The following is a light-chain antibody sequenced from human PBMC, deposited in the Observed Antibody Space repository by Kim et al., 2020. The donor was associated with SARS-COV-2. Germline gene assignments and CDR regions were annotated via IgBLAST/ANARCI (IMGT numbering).Light chain of an antibody. CDR3: CSSPWV. Sequence: QSALTQPASVSGSPGQSITISCTGTTSDVGSYNLVSWYQQHPGKAPKLMIYEVNKRPSGVSNRFSGSKSGNTASLTISGLQAEDEADYYCCSSPWVFGGGTKLTVL. CDR1: TSDVGSYNL. CDR2: EVN. V-gene: IGLV2-23*02. J-gene: IGLJ3*02.